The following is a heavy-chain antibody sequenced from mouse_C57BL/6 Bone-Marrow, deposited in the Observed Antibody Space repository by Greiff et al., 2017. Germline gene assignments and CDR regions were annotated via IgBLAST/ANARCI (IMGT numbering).Heavy chain of an antibody. V-gene: IGHV2-5*01. Sequence: QVQLKESGPGLVQPSQSLSITCTVSGFSLTSYGVHWVRQSPGKGLEWLGVIWRGGSTDYNAALMSRLSITKDNSKSQVFFKMNSLQADDTAIYYCAKGAGAYWGQGTLVTVSA. J-gene: IGHJ3*01. D-gene: IGHD6-1*01. CDR1: GFSLTSYG. CDR2: IWRGGST. CDR3: AKGAGAY.